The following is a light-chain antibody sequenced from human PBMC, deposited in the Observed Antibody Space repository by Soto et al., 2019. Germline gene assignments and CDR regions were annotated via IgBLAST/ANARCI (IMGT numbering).Light chain of an antibody. Sequence: DISLTQTASFLSAYVKDRVTITCRASQGINIFLAWFQQKPGKAPNLLISAASTLQSGVPSRFSGSGSETEFTPTITCLQPEDSAPYYCQEPNSYPITFAGGTRLEIK. V-gene: IGKV1-9*01. J-gene: IGKJ5*01. CDR1: QGINIF. CDR2: AAS. CDR3: QEPNSYPIT.